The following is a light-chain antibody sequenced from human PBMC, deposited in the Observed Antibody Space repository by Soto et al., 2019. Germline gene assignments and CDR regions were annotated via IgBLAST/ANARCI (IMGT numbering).Light chain of an antibody. V-gene: IGKV1-5*03. Sequence: DIQMTQSPSTLSASVGDRVTITYRASQIISRGVAWYHQKPGKAPKLLIYKAASFASGVPSRFSCSGSGTEFTLTIRGLQPDDFATYYCQQYNSYSATFGQRTKVDIK. CDR1: QIISRG. J-gene: IGKJ1*01. CDR2: KAA. CDR3: QQYNSYSAT.